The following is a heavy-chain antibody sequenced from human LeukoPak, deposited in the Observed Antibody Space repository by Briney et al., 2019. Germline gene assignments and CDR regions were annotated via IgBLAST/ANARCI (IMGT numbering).Heavy chain of an antibody. Sequence: SETLPLTCTVSGGSISSYYWSWIRQPAGKGLEWIGRIYTSGSTNYNPSLKSRVTISVDKSKNQFSLKPSSVTAADTAVYYCASGYSNYAPFDPWGQGTLVTASS. V-gene: IGHV4-4*07. CDR1: GGSISSYY. J-gene: IGHJ5*02. CDR3: ASGYSNYAPFDP. CDR2: IYTSGST. D-gene: IGHD4-11*01.